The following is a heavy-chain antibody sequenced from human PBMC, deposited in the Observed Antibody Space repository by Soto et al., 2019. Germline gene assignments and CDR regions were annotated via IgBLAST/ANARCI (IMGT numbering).Heavy chain of an antibody. CDR2: ISYDGSNK. CDR1: GFTFTSYA. D-gene: IGHD3-3*01. J-gene: IGHJ6*02. CDR3: ARVYYDFWSGATNPYYGMDV. V-gene: IGHV3-30-3*01. Sequence: GGSLRLSCAASGFTFTSYAMHWVRQAPGKGLEWVAVISYDGSNKYSADSVKGRFTISRDNSKNTLYLQMNSLRAEDTAVYYCARVYYDFWSGATNPYYGMDVWGQGTTVTVSS.